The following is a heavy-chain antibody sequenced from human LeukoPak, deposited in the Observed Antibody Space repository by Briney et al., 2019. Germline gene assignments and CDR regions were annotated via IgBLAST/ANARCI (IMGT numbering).Heavy chain of an antibody. CDR1: GGSFSGYY. V-gene: IGHV4-34*01. Sequence: SETLSLTCAVYGGSFSGYYWSWIRQPPGKGLEWIGEINHSGSTNYNPSLKSRVTISVDTSKNQFSLKLSSVTAADTAVYYCARRRSLRMGAPPDYWGQGTLVTVSS. CDR3: ARRRSLRMGAPPDY. D-gene: IGHD1-26*01. J-gene: IGHJ4*02. CDR2: INHSGST.